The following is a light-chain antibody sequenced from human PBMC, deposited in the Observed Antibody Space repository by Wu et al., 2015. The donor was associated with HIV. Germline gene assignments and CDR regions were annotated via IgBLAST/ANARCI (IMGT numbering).Light chain of an antibody. V-gene: IGKV1-27*01. CDR3: QKYNTVPWT. Sequence: DIQMTQSPSSLSASVGDRVTTTCRASQGIDNYLAWYQQTPGGVPKLLIYHASTLQSGVPSRFSGSGYGTDFTLTISSLQPEDVATYYCQKYNTVPWTFGQGTKVEIK. J-gene: IGKJ1*01. CDR2: HAS. CDR1: QGIDNY.